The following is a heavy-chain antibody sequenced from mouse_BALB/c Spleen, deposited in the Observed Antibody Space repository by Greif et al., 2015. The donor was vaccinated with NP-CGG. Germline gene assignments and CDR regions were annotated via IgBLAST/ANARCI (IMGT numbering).Heavy chain of an antibody. CDR3: ARSLSYYGSSYWYFDV. J-gene: IGHJ1*01. CDR1: GYTFTSYT. V-gene: IGHV1-4*02. D-gene: IGHD1-1*01. CDR2: INPSSGYT. Sequence: LVESAAELARPGASVKMSCKASGYTFTSYTMHWVKQRPGQGLEWIGYINPSSGYTEYNQKFKDKTTLTADKSSSTAYMQLSSLTSEDSAVYYCARSLSYYGSSYWYFDVWGAGTTVTVSS.